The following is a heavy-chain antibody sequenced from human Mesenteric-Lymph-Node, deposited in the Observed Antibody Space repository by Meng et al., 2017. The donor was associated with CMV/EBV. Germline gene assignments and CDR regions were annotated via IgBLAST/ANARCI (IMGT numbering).Heavy chain of an antibody. CDR1: GGSFSGYY. Sequence: SETLSLTCAVYGGSFSGYYWSWIRQPPGKGLEWIGEINHSGSTNYNPSLKSRVTISVDTSKNQFSLKLSSVTAADTAVYYCARHFWSGYIAWFDPWGQGTLVTVSS. J-gene: IGHJ5*02. CDR3: ARHFWSGYIAWFDP. V-gene: IGHV4-34*01. CDR2: INHSGST. D-gene: IGHD3-3*02.